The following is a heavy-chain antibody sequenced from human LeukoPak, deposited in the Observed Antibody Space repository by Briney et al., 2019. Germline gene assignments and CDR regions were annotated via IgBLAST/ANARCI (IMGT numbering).Heavy chain of an antibody. CDR3: ARVSVIVVVIDY. CDR1: GGSISSGDYY. V-gene: IGHV4-30-4*08. D-gene: IGHD3-22*01. J-gene: IGHJ4*02. CDR2: IYYSGST. Sequence: KPSETLSLTCTVSGGSISSGDYYWRWIRQPPGKGLEWIGYIYYSGSTYYNPSLKSRVTISVDTSKNQFSLKLSSVTAADTAVYYCARVSVIVVVIDYWGQGTLVTVSS.